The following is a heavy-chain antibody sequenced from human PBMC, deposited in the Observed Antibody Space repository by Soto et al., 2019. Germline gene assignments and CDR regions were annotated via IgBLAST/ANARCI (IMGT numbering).Heavy chain of an antibody. J-gene: IGHJ1*01. CDR3: VEAGLGRPWVKVAS. CDR2: IDPAGSMI. V-gene: IGHV3-7*01. Sequence: EVQLVESGGGLVQPGGSLRLSCAASGFTFIRSAMSWVRQAPGKGPEWVAKIDPAGSMIDYVDSVKGRFAISRDIAKNSLVLQMTTLRDDDTGAEFCVEAGLGRPWVKVASWSLGTLVTVSS. D-gene: IGHD2-15*01. CDR1: GFTFIRSA.